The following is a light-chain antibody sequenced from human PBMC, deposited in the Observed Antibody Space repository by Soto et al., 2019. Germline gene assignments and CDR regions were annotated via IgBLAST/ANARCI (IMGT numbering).Light chain of an antibody. CDR3: CSYAGVSTFV. CDR1: SSDVGSYDL. CDR2: EVT. J-gene: IGLJ1*01. V-gene: IGLV2-23*02. Sequence: LTQPSPLSWSPGQAVTHSLTWTSSDVGSYDLVSWYQQHPGKAPRLIIYEVTKRPSGVSNRFSGSKSGSTASLTFSGLQAEDEADYFCCSYAGVSTFVFGTGTKVTVL.